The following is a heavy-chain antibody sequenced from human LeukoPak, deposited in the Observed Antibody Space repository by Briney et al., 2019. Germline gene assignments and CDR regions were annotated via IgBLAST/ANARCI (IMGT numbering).Heavy chain of an antibody. D-gene: IGHD3-3*01. J-gene: IGHJ4*02. Sequence: ASVKVSCKASGYTFTGYYMHWVRQAPGQGLEWMGWINPNSGGTNYAQKFQGRVTMTRDTSISTAYMELSRLRSDDTAVYYCARDQGYDFWSGYSPLYYFDYWGQGTLVTVSS. CDR1: GYTFTGYY. CDR3: ARDQGYDFWSGYSPLYYFDY. CDR2: INPNSGGT. V-gene: IGHV1-2*02.